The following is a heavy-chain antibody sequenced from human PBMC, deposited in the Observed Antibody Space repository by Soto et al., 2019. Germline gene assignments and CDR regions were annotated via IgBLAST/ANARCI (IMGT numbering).Heavy chain of an antibody. CDR1: GFTFSRYW. D-gene: IGHD4-17*01. CDR3: VREGTVTTGGLDY. CDR2: INSDGSST. V-gene: IGHV3-74*01. J-gene: IGHJ4*02. Sequence: EVQLVESGGGLVQPGGSLRLSCAASGFTFSRYWMHWVRQAPGKGLVWVSRINSDGSSTSYADSVKGRFTISRDNAKNTLYLQMNSLRAEDTAVYYCVREGTVTTGGLDYWGQGTLVTVSS.